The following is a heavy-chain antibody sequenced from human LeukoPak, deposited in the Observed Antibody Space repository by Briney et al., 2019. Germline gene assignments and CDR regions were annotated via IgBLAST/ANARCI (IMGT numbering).Heavy chain of an antibody. J-gene: IGHJ5*02. D-gene: IGHD3-10*01. CDR3: ARRVPYGSASYELDT. V-gene: IGHV4-39*01. CDR1: SGSISSNSHY. CDR2: INYSGST. Sequence: PSETLSLTCTVSSGSISSNSHYWAWIRQPPGKGLEWIGSINYSGSTYYNPSLKSRVTMAVDTSKNQFSLRLSSVTAADTAVFYCARRVPYGSASYELDTWGQGTLVTVSS.